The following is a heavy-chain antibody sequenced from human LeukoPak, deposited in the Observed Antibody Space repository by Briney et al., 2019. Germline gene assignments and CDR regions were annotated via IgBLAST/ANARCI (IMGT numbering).Heavy chain of an antibody. CDR3: ARGELGLDY. D-gene: IGHD1-26*01. J-gene: IGHJ4*02. CDR2: LSDSGGST. Sequence: QAGGSLRLSCAASGFTFSSCGMSWVRQAPGKGLEWVSALSDSGGSTFYADSVKGRFTISRDNSKNTLYLQMGSLRAEDMAVYYCARGELGLDYWGQGTLVTVSS. V-gene: IGHV3-23*01. CDR1: GFTFSSCG.